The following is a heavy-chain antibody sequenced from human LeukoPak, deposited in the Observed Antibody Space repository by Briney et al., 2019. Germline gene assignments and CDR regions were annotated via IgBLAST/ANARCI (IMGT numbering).Heavy chain of an antibody. J-gene: IGHJ6*03. CDR1: GYTFTSYY. CDR2: INPSGGST. CDR3: AREAYYDILTGHYYYYMDV. Sequence: GASVKVSCKASGYTFTSYYMHWVRQAPGQGLEWMGIINPSGGSTNYAQKFQGRVTITADKSTSTAYMELSSLRSEDTAVYYCAREAYYDILTGHYYYYMDVWGKGTTVTVSS. V-gene: IGHV1-46*01. D-gene: IGHD3-9*01.